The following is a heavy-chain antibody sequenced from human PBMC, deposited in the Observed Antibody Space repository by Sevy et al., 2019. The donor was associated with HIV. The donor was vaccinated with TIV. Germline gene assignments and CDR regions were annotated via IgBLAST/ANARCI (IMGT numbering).Heavy chain of an antibody. CDR2: ITRNSYEAYGRTR. Sequence: GGSLRLSCTASGFTFDDYAMSWFRQALGKGLEWVAFITRNSYEAYGRTREYAASVKGRFTISRDDSKSIAYLQMNSLKTEDTAMYYCSRALATAITPEYYFDYWGHGTLVTVSS. CDR3: SRALATAITPEYYFDY. CDR1: GFTFDDYA. V-gene: IGHV3-49*03. J-gene: IGHJ4*01. D-gene: IGHD5-12*01.